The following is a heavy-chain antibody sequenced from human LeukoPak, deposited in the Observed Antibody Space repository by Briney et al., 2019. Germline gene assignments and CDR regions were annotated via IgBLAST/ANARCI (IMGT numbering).Heavy chain of an antibody. Sequence: GGSLRLSCAASGFTFSSYSMNWVRQAPGKGLEWVSYISSSGSTIYYADSVKGRFTISRDNAKNSLYLQMNSLRAEDTAVYYCARGGYDSADFDYWGQGTLVTVSS. J-gene: IGHJ4*02. CDR3: ARGGYDSADFDY. D-gene: IGHD5-12*01. CDR2: ISSSGSTI. V-gene: IGHV3-48*04. CDR1: GFTFSSYS.